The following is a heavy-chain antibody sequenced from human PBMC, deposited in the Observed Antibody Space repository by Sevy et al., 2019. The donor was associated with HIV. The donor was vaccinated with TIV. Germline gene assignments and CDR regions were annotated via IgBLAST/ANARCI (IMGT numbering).Heavy chain of an antibody. Sequence: GGSLRLSCTASGFTFGDYAMSWFRQAPGKGLEWVGFIRSKTYGGTTEHAESVKGRFTISRDDSKSIAYLLMNSLKTEDTAVYYCSREGSEGTVAQPDAFDFWGQGTMVTVSS. CDR2: IRSKTYGGTT. CDR3: SREGSEGTVAQPDAFDF. J-gene: IGHJ3*01. CDR1: GFTFGDYA. D-gene: IGHD6-19*01. V-gene: IGHV3-49*03.